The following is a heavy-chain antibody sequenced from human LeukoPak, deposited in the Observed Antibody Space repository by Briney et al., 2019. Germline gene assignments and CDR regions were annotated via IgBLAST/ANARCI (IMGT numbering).Heavy chain of an antibody. CDR2: INPSGGST. Sequence: ASVKVSCKASGYTFTSYYMHWVRQAPGQGLEWMGIINPSGGSTSYAQKFQGRVTTTRDMSTSTVYMELSSLRSEDTAVYYCARTRSSSSSWYGQFDYWGQGTLVTVSS. J-gene: IGHJ4*02. D-gene: IGHD6-13*01. CDR1: GYTFTSYY. CDR3: ARTRSSSSSWYGQFDY. V-gene: IGHV1-46*01.